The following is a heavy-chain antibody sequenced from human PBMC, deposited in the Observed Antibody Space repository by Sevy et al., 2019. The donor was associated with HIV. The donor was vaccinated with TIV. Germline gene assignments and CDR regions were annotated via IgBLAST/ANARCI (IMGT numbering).Heavy chain of an antibody. CDR1: GLSFRSDE. CDR2: ISTGGGTI. D-gene: IGHD3-22*01. CDR3: ATSRRDYYNYYFDY. V-gene: IGHV3-48*03. J-gene: IGHJ4*01. Sequence: GGSLRLSCAASGLSFRSDELNSVLHATGNGLQWISYISTGGGTIFYADYVKGRLTISRDNAKNSVFLQMNSLRAEDTAVYFCATSRRDYYNYYFDYWGHGTLVTVSS.